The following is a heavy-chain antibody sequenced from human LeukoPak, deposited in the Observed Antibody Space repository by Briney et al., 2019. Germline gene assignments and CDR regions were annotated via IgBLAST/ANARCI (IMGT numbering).Heavy chain of an antibody. CDR2: IYPGDSDT. D-gene: IGHD1-26*01. CDR1: GYSFTSYW. CDR3: ARPLVGATYYFDY. V-gene: IGHV5-51*01. J-gene: IGHJ4*02. Sequence: GGSRKISCKGSGYSFTSYWIGWVRQMPGKGLEWMGIIYPGDSDTRYSPSLQGQVTISADKSISTAYLQWSSLKASDTAMYYCARPLVGATYYFDYWGQGTLVTLSS.